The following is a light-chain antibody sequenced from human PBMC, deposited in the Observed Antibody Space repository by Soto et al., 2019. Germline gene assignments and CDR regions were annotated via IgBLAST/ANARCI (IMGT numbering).Light chain of an antibody. V-gene: IGLV2-14*01. CDR2: EVT. Sequence: QSVLAQPASVSGSPGQSITISCTGTSSDVGGYNYVSWYQQHPGKAPKIMIYEVTNRPSGVSNRFSGSKSGNTASLTISGLQAEDEADYYCSSYTSRSTLVFGTGTKVTVL. CDR3: SSYTSRSTLV. CDR1: SSDVGGYNY. J-gene: IGLJ1*01.